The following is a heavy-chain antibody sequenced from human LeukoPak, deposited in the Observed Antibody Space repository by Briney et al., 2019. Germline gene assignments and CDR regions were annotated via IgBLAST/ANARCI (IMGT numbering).Heavy chain of an antibody. Sequence: PGGSLRLSCAASGFTFSSYAMHWVRQAPGKGLEWVAVISYDGSNKYYADSVKGRFTISRDNPKNTLYLQMNSLRAEDTAVYYCARDLNNSYGAFDYWGQGTLVTVSS. J-gene: IGHJ4*02. V-gene: IGHV3-30-3*01. CDR1: GFTFSSYA. D-gene: IGHD5-18*01. CDR2: ISYDGSNK. CDR3: ARDLNNSYGAFDY.